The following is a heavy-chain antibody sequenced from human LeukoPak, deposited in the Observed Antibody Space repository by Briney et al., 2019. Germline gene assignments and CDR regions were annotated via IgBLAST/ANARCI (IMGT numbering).Heavy chain of an antibody. V-gene: IGHV3-23*01. CDR2: ISAGGVKT. J-gene: IGHJ6*03. CDR3: AKSAWGAGYYYYMDV. Sequence: GGSLRLSCAASGFTFSTYPISWVRQAPGEGLEWVSTISAGGVKTYYADSVMGRFTISRDNSKNTLSLQMNSLRAEDTAVYYCAKSAWGAGYYYYMDVWGKGTTVTVSS. CDR1: GFTFSTYP. D-gene: IGHD7-27*01.